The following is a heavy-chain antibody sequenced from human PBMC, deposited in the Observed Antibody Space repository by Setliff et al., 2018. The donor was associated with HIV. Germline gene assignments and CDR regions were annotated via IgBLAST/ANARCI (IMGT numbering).Heavy chain of an antibody. J-gene: IGHJ6*03. CDR3: ARARRYSYDRGRRNHYYIDV. D-gene: IGHD3-22*01. Sequence: ASGKVSCKASGYTFSSYDINWVRQATGQGLEWMGWMNPNSGNTGYAQKFQGRVTMTRDTSISTAYMELNNLKFEDTAVYYCARARRYSYDRGRRNHYYIDVWGKGTTVTVSS. V-gene: IGHV1-8*02. CDR2: MNPNSGNT. CDR1: GYTFSSYD.